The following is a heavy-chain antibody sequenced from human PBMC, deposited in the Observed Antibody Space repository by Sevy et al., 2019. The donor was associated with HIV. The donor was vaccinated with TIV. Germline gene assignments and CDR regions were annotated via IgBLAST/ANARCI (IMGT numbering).Heavy chain of an antibody. J-gene: IGHJ6*02. V-gene: IGHV3-30*18. D-gene: IGHD6-13*01. Sequence: GGSLRLSCAASGFTFSSYGMHWVRQAPGKGLEWVAVISYDGSNKYYADSVKGRFTIYRDNSKNTLYLQMNSLRAEDTAVYYCAKDQGRGGVAAAGTRYYYYYGMDVWGQRTTVTVSS. CDR2: ISYDGSNK. CDR1: GFTFSSYG. CDR3: AKDQGRGGVAAAGTRYYYYYGMDV.